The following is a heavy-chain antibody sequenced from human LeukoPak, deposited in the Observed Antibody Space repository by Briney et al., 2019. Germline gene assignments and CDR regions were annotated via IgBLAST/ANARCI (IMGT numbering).Heavy chain of an antibody. D-gene: IGHD1-26*01. V-gene: IGHV3-23*01. Sequence: PGGSLRLSCAASGFTFSSYAMSWVRQVPGKGLEWVSAIRDSGSSTHYADSVKGRFTTSRDNSKNTLFLQMNSLRAEDTAIYYCAKGGKWDVTPFDYWGQGTLVTVSS. CDR3: AKGGKWDVTPFDY. J-gene: IGHJ4*02. CDR1: GFTFSSYA. CDR2: IRDSGSST.